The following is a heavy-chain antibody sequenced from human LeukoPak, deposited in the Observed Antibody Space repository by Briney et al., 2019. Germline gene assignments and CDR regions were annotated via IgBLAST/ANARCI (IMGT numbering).Heavy chain of an antibody. CDR1: GGSFSGYY. Sequence: PSETLSLTCAVYGGSFSGYYWSWIRQPPGEGLEWIGEINHSGSTNYNPSLKSRVTISVDTSKNQFSLKLSSVTAADTAVYYCASIAVVVAATHYFDYWGQGTLVTVSS. D-gene: IGHD2-15*01. CDR2: INHSGST. J-gene: IGHJ4*02. CDR3: ASIAVVVAATHYFDY. V-gene: IGHV4-34*01.